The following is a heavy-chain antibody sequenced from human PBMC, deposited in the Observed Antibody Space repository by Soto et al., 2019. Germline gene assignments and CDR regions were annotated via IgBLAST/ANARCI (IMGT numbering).Heavy chain of an antibody. CDR3: TKGGIPRRYNIPKVDFDY. CDR2: ISGSGATT. D-gene: IGHD1-1*01. Sequence: EVHLLESGGDLVQRGGSLRLSCAASGFIFNNYAMSWDRQAPGKGLEWASAISGSGATTYYPDSVKGHFTISRDNSKNTLYLQMNDLRAEDTAVYYCTKGGIPRRYNIPKVDFDYWGQGSLVTVSS. J-gene: IGHJ4*02. V-gene: IGHV3-23*01. CDR1: GFIFNNYA.